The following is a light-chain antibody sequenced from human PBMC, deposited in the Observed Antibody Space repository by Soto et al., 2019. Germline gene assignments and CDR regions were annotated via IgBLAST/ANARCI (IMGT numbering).Light chain of an antibody. CDR1: SSNIGAGYD. V-gene: IGLV1-40*01. CDR3: QSYDSSLSAYV. CDR2: GNS. Sequence: QSVLAQPPSVSGAPGQKVTISYTGSSSNIGAGYDLHWYQQLPGTAPKLLLYGNSNRPSGVPDRFSGSKSGTSASLAITGLXAEDEADYYCQSYDSSLSAYVFGTGTKVTVL. J-gene: IGLJ1*01.